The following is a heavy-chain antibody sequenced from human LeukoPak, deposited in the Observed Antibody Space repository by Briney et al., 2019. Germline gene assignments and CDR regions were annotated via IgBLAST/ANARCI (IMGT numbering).Heavy chain of an antibody. CDR2: ISVDNSAT. V-gene: IGHV1-18*04. D-gene: IGHD3-16*01. J-gene: IGHJ6*02. CDR1: GYTFTGYY. CDR3: VRDGFLGEDYGMDV. Sequence: GASVKVSCKASGYTFTGYYMHWVRQAPGQGLEWMGWISVDNSATHYAQKFQGRVTMTTDTSTSTAYMELRSLRSDDTAVYYCVRDGFLGEDYGMDVWGQGTTVAVSS.